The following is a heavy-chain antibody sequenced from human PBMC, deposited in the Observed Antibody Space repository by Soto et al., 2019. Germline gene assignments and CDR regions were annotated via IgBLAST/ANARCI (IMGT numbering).Heavy chain of an antibody. J-gene: IGHJ6*02. CDR1: GFTFSSYW. CDR2: IKQDGSEK. Sequence: GGSLRLSCAASGFTFSSYWMSWVRQAPGKGLEWVANIKQDGSEKYYVDSVKGRFTISRDNAKNSLYLQMNSLRAEDTAVYYCAREYILTGYYYYYGMDVWGQGTTVTVSS. D-gene: IGHD3-9*01. CDR3: AREYILTGYYYYYGMDV. V-gene: IGHV3-7*03.